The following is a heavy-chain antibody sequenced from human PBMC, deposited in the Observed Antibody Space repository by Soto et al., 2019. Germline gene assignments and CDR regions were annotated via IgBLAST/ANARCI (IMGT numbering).Heavy chain of an antibody. CDR1: VGTFSSYA. Sequence: QVQLVQSGAEVKKPGSSVKVSCKASVGTFSSYAISWVRQAPGQGLEWMGGIIPIFGTANYAQKFQGRVTITADESTSTAYMELSSLRSEDTAVYYCAGGGGPGNTAARPPPTRYYGMDVWGQGTTVTVSS. J-gene: IGHJ6*02. V-gene: IGHV1-69*12. CDR2: IIPIFGTA. D-gene: IGHD6-6*01. CDR3: AGGGGPGNTAARPPPTRYYGMDV.